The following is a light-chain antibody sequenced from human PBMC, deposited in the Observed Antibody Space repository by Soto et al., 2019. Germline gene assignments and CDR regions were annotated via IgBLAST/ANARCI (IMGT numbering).Light chain of an antibody. CDR3: QQSYSTPIT. Sequence: DIQMTQCPSCLSASVGDRVTITCRASQSISSYLNWYQQKPGKAPKLLIYAASSLQSGVPSRFSGSGSGTDFTLTISSLQPEDFATYYCQQSYSTPITFGQGTRLEIK. V-gene: IGKV1-39*01. J-gene: IGKJ5*01. CDR1: QSISSY. CDR2: AAS.